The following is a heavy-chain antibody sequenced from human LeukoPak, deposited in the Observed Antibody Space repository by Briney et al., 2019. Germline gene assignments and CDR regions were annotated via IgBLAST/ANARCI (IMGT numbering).Heavy chain of an antibody. V-gene: IGHV3-23*01. CDR1: GFTFSSYA. J-gene: IGHJ4*02. CDR2: ISDSGGST. Sequence: GGSLGLSCAASGFTFSSYAMSWVRQAPGKGLEWVSSISDSGGSTNYAASVKGRFTISRDNSKDTLHLQMNSLRAEDTAIYYCAKEDSVRREFDYWGQGTLATVSS. CDR3: AKEDSVRREFDY.